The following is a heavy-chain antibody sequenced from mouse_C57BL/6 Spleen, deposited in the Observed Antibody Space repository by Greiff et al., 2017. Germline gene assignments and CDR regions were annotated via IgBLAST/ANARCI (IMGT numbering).Heavy chain of an antibody. J-gene: IGHJ3*01. CDR1: GFNIKDDY. Sequence: VQLQQSGAELVRPGASVKLSCTASGFNIKDDYMHWVKQRPEQGREWIGWIDPENGDTEYASKFQGKATITADTSSNTAYLQLSSLTSEDTAVYYCTTRLGPYWGQGTLVTVSA. CDR2: IDPENGDT. CDR3: TTRLGPY. D-gene: IGHD4-1*01. V-gene: IGHV14-4*01.